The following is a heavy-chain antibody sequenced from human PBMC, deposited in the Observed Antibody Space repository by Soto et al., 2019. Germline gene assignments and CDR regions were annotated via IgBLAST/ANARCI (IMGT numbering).Heavy chain of an antibody. CDR2: INSDGSST. D-gene: IGHD5-12*01. CDR1: GFTFSSYW. Sequence: GESLKISCAASGFTFSSYWMHWVRQAPGKGLVWVSRINSDGSSTSYADSVKGRFTISRDNAKNTLYLQMNSLRAEDTAVYYCASDHGSTDAFDIWGQGTMVTVSS. J-gene: IGHJ3*02. CDR3: ASDHGSTDAFDI. V-gene: IGHV3-74*01.